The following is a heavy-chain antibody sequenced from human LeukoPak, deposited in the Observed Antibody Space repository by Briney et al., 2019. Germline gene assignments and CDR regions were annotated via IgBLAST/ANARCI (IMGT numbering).Heavy chain of an antibody. CDR2: IYPSDSDV. CDR3: ARGLAYCGGDCYSPAFDI. J-gene: IGHJ3*02. Sequence: GESLKISCKTSGYSFPSYWIGWVRQLPGKGLEWMGVIYPSDSDVRYSPSFQGQVTISADKSISTAYLQWSSLKASDTAMYYCARGLAYCGGDCYSPAFDIWGQGTMVTVSS. V-gene: IGHV5-51*01. CDR1: GYSFPSYW. D-gene: IGHD2-21*02.